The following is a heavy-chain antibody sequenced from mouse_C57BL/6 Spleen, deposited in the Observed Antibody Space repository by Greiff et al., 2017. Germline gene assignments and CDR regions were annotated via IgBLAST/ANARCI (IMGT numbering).Heavy chain of an antibody. CDR2: IYPRSGNT. D-gene: IGHD6-1*01. Sequence: QVQLQQSGAELARPGASVKLSCKASGYTFTSYGISWVKQRTGQGLEWIGEIYPRSGNTYYNEKFKGKATLTADKSSSTAYMELRSLTSEDSAVYFCARSADDWYFDVWGTGTTVTVSS. CDR3: ARSADDWYFDV. CDR1: GYTFTSYG. V-gene: IGHV1-81*01. J-gene: IGHJ1*03.